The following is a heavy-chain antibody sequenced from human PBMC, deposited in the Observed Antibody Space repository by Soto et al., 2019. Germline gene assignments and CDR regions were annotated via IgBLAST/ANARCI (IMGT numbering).Heavy chain of an antibody. D-gene: IGHD4-4*01. Sequence: GESLKISCAASGFTFSSYAMSWVRQAPGKGLEWVSAISGSGGSTYYADSVKGRFTISRDNSKNTLYLQMNSLRAEDTAVYYCAKDTVTKGYYMDVWGKGTTVTVSS. V-gene: IGHV3-23*01. CDR2: ISGSGGST. CDR1: GFTFSSYA. CDR3: AKDTVTKGYYMDV. J-gene: IGHJ6*03.